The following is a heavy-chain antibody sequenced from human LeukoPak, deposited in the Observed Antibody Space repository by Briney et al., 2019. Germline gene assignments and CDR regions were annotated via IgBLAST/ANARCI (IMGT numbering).Heavy chain of an antibody. J-gene: IGHJ4*02. CDR1: GGSFSGYY. V-gene: IGHV4-34*01. Sequence: SETLSLTCAVYGGSFSGYYWSWIRQPPGKGLEWIGEINHSGSTNYNPSLKSRVTISVDTSKNQFSLKLSSVTAADTAVYYCARGRAVRWLQLHYLDYWGQGTLVTVSS. CDR2: INHSGST. CDR3: ARGRAVRWLQLHYLDY. D-gene: IGHD5-24*01.